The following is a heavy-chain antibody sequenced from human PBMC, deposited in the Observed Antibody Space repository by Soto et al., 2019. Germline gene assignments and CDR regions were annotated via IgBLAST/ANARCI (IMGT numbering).Heavy chain of an antibody. CDR2: INPSGGST. Sequence: ASVKVSCKASGYTFTSYYMHWVRQAPGQGLEWMAIINPSGGSTNYAQKFQGRVTMTSDTSTSTVFMELSSLRSEDTAVYYCARCGSSSSQSAYYYGMHVWGQGTTVTVSS. CDR3: ARCGSSSSQSAYYYGMHV. D-gene: IGHD6-6*01. V-gene: IGHV1-46*01. J-gene: IGHJ6*02. CDR1: GYTFTSYY.